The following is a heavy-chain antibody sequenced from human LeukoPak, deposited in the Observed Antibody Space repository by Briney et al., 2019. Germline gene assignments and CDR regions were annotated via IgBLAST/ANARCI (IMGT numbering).Heavy chain of an antibody. V-gene: IGHV3-74*01. J-gene: IGHJ4*02. Sequence: GGSLRLSCAASGFTFSIYWMHWVRQTPGKGLVWVSRLNSDASVTSYADSVKGRFTISRDNAKNTLYLQMNSLRAEDTALYYCVREYCGGDCYTDFWGQGTLATVSS. CDR2: LNSDASVT. CDR3: VREYCGGDCYTDF. CDR1: GFTFSIYW. D-gene: IGHD2-21*02.